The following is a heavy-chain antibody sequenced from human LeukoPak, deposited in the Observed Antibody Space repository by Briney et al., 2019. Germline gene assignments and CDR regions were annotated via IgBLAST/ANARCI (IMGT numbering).Heavy chain of an antibody. J-gene: IGHJ4*02. V-gene: IGHV3-30*02. CDR2: IRYDGSNK. CDR1: GFTFSSYG. D-gene: IGHD5-18*01. CDR3: AKPDAVDTAMVS. Sequence: GVSLRLSCAASGFTFSSYGMHWVRQAPGKGLEWVAFIRYDGSNKYYADSVKGRFTISRDNSKNTLYLQMNSLRAEDTAVYYCAKPDAVDTAMVSWGQGTLVTVSS.